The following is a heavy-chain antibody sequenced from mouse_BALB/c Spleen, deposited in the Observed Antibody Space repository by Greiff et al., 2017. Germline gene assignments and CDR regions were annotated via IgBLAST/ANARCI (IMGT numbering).Heavy chain of an antibody. CDR2: IDPFNGGT. Sequence: VQLKQSGPELMKPGASVKISCKASGYSFTSYYMHWVKQSHGKSLEWIGYIDPFNGGTSYNQKFKGKATLTVDKSSSTAYMHLSSLTSEDSAVYYCARRGSPYWYFDVWGAGTTVTVSS. V-gene: IGHV1S135*01. CDR1: GYSFTSYY. CDR3: ARRGSPYWYFDV. J-gene: IGHJ1*01.